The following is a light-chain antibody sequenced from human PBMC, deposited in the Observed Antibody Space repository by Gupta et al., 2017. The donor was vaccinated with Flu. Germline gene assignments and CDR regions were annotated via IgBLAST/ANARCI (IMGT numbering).Light chain of an antibody. CDR1: SSNIGNNF. V-gene: IGLV1-47*01. CDR2: RND. Sequence: QSALTQPDSASGTPGQRVSISCSGSSSNIGNNFVYWYQQLPGKEPNRLIYRNDQRPSGVTDRFSGSKSGHSAALTISGLRSEDDAYYYWDAWADTLSVVVLGGGTKLTVL. CDR3: DAWADTLSVVV. J-gene: IGLJ2*01.